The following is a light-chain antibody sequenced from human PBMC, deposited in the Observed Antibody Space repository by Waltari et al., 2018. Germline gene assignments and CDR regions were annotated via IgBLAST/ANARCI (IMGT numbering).Light chain of an antibody. J-gene: IGLJ2*01. V-gene: IGLV2-11*01. CDR1: NSDVGCDHH. CDR2: DVS. CDR3: CSYAGSYPYVV. Sequence: QSALTQPRSVSGSPGQSVTIPCPGTNSDVGCDHHVSWYQQHPGKAPKLMIYDVSKRPSGVPDRFSGSKSGNTASLTISGLQTEDEADYYCCSYAGSYPYVVFGGGTKLTVL.